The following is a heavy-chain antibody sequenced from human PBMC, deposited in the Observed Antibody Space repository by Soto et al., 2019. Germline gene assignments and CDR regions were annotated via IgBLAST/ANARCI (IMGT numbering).Heavy chain of an antibody. Sequence: ASMKVSCKASGYTFTGYYMHWVRQAPGQGLEWMGWINPNSGGTNYAQKFQGWVTMTRDTSISTAYMELSRLRSDDTAVYYCAREGGYCSSTSCYGDAFDIWGQGTMVTVSS. J-gene: IGHJ3*02. CDR1: GYTFTGYY. D-gene: IGHD2-2*01. CDR2: INPNSGGT. V-gene: IGHV1-2*04. CDR3: AREGGYCSSTSCYGDAFDI.